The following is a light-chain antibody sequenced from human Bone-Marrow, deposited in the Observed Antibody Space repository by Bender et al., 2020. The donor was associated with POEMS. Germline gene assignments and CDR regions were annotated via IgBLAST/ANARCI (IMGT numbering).Light chain of an antibody. J-gene: IGLJ3*02. CDR3: STWDVRLGACL. CDR1: SIGRNP. V-gene: IGLV1-44*01. Sequence: QSVLTQPPSASGTPGQRVTISCSGGSIGRNPINWYQQPPGTAPRLVIYADDRRPSGVPNGFPSSTSGSSASLAVSGLQSEDPADYYGSTWDVRLGACLFGGGTNLTVL. CDR2: ADD.